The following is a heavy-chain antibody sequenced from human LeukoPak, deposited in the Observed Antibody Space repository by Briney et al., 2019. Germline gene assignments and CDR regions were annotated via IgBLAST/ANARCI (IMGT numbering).Heavy chain of an antibody. V-gene: IGHV3-23*01. CDR1: GFTFSDYA. CDR2: VNGRGATT. CDR3: AKAPATGVGYYFYYMDV. Sequence: GGSLRLSCAASGFASGFTFSDYAVSWVRQAPGKGPEWVASVNGRGATTYYADSVRGRFTISRDNSKNTLYLQMISLGADDTAVYFCAKAPATGVGYYFYYMDVWGKGTTVTVSS. J-gene: IGHJ6*03. D-gene: IGHD7-27*01.